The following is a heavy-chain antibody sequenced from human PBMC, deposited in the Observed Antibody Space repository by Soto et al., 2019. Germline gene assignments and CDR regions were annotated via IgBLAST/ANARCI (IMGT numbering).Heavy chain of an antibody. V-gene: IGHV3-30*18. Sequence: ESRGGVVQPGRSLRLSCAASGFTFSSYGMHWVRQAPGKGLEWVAVISYDGSNKYYADSVKGRFTISRDNSKNTLYLQMNSLRAEDTAVYYCAKALLNSSGWYLDYWGQGTLVTVSS. CDR2: ISYDGSNK. CDR1: GFTFSSYG. D-gene: IGHD6-19*01. J-gene: IGHJ4*02. CDR3: AKALLNSSGWYLDY.